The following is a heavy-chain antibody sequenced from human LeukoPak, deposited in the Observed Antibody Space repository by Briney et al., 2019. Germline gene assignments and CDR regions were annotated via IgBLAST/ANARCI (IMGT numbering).Heavy chain of an antibody. D-gene: IGHD3-22*01. CDR3: AKVITMIVVVAEVGFDY. J-gene: IGHJ4*02. Sequence: PGGSLRLSCAASGFTFSSYAMSWVRQAPGKGLEWVSAISGSGGSTYYADSVKGRFTISRDNSKNTLYLQMNSLRAEDTAVYYCAKVITMIVVVAEVGFDYWGQGTLVTVSS. CDR2: ISGSGGST. V-gene: IGHV3-23*01. CDR1: GFTFSSYA.